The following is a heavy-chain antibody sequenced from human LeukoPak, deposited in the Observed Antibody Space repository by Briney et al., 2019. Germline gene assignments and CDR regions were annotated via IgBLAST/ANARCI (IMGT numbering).Heavy chain of an antibody. CDR3: ARLHITRERTYYYDSSGYYSSDY. CDR2: MNPNSGNT. Sequence: GASVKVSCKASGYTFTSYDINWVRQATGQGLEWVGWMNPNSGNTGYAQKFKGRVTITRNTSISTAYMELSSLRSEDTAVYYCARLHITRERTYYYDSSGYYSSDYWGQGTLVTVSS. CDR1: GYTFTSYD. J-gene: IGHJ4*02. D-gene: IGHD3-22*01. V-gene: IGHV1-8*03.